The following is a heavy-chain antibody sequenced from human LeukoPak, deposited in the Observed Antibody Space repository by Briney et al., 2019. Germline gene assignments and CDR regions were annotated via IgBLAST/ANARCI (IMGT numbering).Heavy chain of an antibody. Sequence: PGGSLRLSCAASGFTFSSYAMHWVRQAPGKGLEWVAVISYDGSNKYYADSVKCRFTISRDNSKNTLYLQMNSLRAGDTAVYYCARDRRQYYYDSSGYYPGGYWGQGTLVTVSS. CDR3: ARDRRQYYYDSSGYYPGGY. D-gene: IGHD3-22*01. V-gene: IGHV3-30*01. J-gene: IGHJ4*02. CDR2: ISYDGSNK. CDR1: GFTFSSYA.